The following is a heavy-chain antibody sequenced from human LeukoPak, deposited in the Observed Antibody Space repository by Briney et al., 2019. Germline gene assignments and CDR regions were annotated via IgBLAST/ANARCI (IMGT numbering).Heavy chain of an antibody. D-gene: IGHD6-13*01. CDR1: GFTFSSYW. CDR2: IKQDGSEK. J-gene: IGHJ5*01. V-gene: IGHV3-7*03. Sequence: GGSLRLSCAASGFTFSSYWMSWVRQAPGKGLEWVANIKQDGSEKYYVDSVKGRFTIFRDNAKNSLYLQMNSLRAEDTAVYYCAKGTHSSSWHWYDSWGQGTLVTVSS. CDR3: AKGTHSSSWHWYDS.